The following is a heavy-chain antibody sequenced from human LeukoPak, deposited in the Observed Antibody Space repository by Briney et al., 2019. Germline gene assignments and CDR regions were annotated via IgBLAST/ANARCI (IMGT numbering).Heavy chain of an antibody. CDR2: IYPDDSET. V-gene: IGHV5-51*01. CDR3: ARRGSSPLPGYYMDV. Sequence: GESLKISCKGSGYTFSAYWIGWVRQMPGKGLEWMGIIYPDDSETKYSPSFQGQVTISADKSISTAYLQWSSLKASDTAMYYCARRGSSPLPGYYMDVWGKGTTVTVSS. J-gene: IGHJ6*03. CDR1: GYTFSAYW.